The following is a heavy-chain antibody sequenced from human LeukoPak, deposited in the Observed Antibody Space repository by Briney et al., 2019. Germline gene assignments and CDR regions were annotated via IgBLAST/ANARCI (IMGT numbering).Heavy chain of an antibody. V-gene: IGHV1-8*01. D-gene: IGHD3-22*01. J-gene: IGHJ4*02. Sequence: ASVKVSCKASGYTFTSYDIYWVRQATGQGLEWMGWMNPNTGNTDFAQNFQGRVTMTRDTSTSTAYMELSSLTSDDTAVYYCARAPLGPYFENSGTTFDYWGQGALVTVSS. CDR2: MNPNTGNT. CDR3: ARAPLGPYFENSGTTFDY. CDR1: GYTFTSYD.